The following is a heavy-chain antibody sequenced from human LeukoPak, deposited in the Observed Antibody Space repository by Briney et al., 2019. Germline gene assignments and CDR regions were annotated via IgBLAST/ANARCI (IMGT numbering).Heavy chain of an antibody. J-gene: IGHJ6*02. V-gene: IGHV4-4*07. D-gene: IGHD2-15*01. CDR1: GGSISSYY. Sequence: PSETLSLTCTVSGGSISSYYRSWIRQPAGKGLDWIGRIYTSGSTNYNPSLKSRVTMSVDTSKNQFSLKLSSVTAADTAVYYCARDERYCSGGSCYSNGMYYYYYGMDVWGQGTTVTVSS. CDR3: ARDERYCSGGSCYSNGMYYYYYGMDV. CDR2: IYTSGST.